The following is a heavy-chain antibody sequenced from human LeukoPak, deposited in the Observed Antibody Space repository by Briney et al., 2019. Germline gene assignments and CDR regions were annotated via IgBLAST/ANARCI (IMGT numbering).Heavy chain of an antibody. CDR3: ARGPGWGSGGSMGY. CDR1: GGSISSYY. D-gene: IGHD6-19*01. CDR2: IYYSGST. Sequence: SQTLSLTCTVSGGSISSYYWSWIRQPPGKGLEWIGYIYYSGSTNYNPSLKSRVTISVDTSKNQFSLKLSSVTAADTAVYYCARGPGWGSGGSMGYWGQGTLVTVSS. V-gene: IGHV4-59*01. J-gene: IGHJ4*02.